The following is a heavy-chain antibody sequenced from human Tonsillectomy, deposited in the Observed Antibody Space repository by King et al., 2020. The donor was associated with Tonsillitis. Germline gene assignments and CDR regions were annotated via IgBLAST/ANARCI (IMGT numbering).Heavy chain of an antibody. CDR2: ISYDGSKE. D-gene: IGHD4-17*01. Sequence: VQLVESGGGVVQPGGSLSLSCAASGFTFSRYAVHLVRQAPGKGLEWVAGISYDGSKEHYADSVKGRFTISRDNSKNTLYLQMNSLRPEDTAVFFCARDSLSADFGDYVYYFDYWGQGTLVTVSS. CDR3: ARDSLSADFGDYVYYFDY. V-gene: IGHV3-30*01. CDR1: GFTFSRYA. J-gene: IGHJ4*02.